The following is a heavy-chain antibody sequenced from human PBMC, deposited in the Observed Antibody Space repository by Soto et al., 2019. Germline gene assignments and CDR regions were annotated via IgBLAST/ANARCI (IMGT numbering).Heavy chain of an antibody. CDR3: TRSITGYSYAET. V-gene: IGHV3-74*01. CDR1: GFTFTSYW. D-gene: IGHD5-18*01. CDR2: INSDGSST. J-gene: IGHJ4*02. Sequence: VQLVESGGGLVQPGGSLRLSCAASGFTFTSYWMHWVRQAPGKGLVWVSRINSDGSSTVYVDSVKGRFTISRDNAKNTLYLQMNSLRAEDTAIYYCTRSITGYSYAETWGQGTLVTVSS.